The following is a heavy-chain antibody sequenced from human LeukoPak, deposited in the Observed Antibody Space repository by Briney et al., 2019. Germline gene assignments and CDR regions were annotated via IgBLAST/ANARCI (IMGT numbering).Heavy chain of an antibody. V-gene: IGHV3-30*18. D-gene: IGHD6-19*01. CDR2: ISYDGSNK. CDR1: GFTFSSYG. Sequence: GGSLRLSCAASGFTFSSYGMHWVRQAPGKGLEWVAVISYDGSNKYYADSVKGRFTISRDNSKNTLYLQMNSLRAEDTAVYYCAKDNSWYSNGWELWYYYYGMDVWGQGTTVTVSS. CDR3: AKDNSWYSNGWELWYYYYGMDV. J-gene: IGHJ6*02.